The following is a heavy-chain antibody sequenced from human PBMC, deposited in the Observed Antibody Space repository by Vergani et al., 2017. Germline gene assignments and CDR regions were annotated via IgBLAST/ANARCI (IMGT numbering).Heavy chain of an antibody. CDR2: IYYSGST. CDR1: GGSISSYY. J-gene: IGHJ4*02. D-gene: IGHD3-22*01. CDR3: ARHGDYYDSSGPAAY. V-gene: IGHV4-59*08. Sequence: QVQLQESGPGLVKPSETLSLTCTVSGGSISSYYWSWIRQPPGKGLEWIGYIYYSGSTNYNPSLKSRVTISVDTSKNQFSLKLSSVTAADTAVYYCARHGDYYDSSGPAAYWGQGTLVTVSS.